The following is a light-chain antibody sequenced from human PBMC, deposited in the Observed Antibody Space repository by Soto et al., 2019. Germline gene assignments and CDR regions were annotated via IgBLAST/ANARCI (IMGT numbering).Light chain of an antibody. J-gene: IGKJ1*01. CDR3: QQYNSYSST. CDR2: DAS. CDR1: QGISKW. Sequence: DIQMTQSPSTLPASVGDRVTITCRASQGISKWLAWYQQKPGKAPKLLIYDASILESGVPSRFSGIGSGTDFTLTISSLQPDDFATYYCQQYNSYSSTFGQGTKV. V-gene: IGKV1-5*01.